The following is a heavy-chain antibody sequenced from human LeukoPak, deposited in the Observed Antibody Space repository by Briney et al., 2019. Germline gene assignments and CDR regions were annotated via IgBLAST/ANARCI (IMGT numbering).Heavy chain of an antibody. V-gene: IGHV3-23*01. CDR1: GFTFSDYA. J-gene: IGHJ4*02. Sequence: GGSLRLSCAASGFTFSDYAMAWVRQAPGKGLEWLSAITDSEVTFYADSVKGRFTISRDNSENTLYLQMDTLRAEDTAVYCCAREPLFYGNDYWGQETLVTVSS. CDR2: ITDSEVT. CDR3: AREPLFYGNDY. D-gene: IGHD2/OR15-2a*01.